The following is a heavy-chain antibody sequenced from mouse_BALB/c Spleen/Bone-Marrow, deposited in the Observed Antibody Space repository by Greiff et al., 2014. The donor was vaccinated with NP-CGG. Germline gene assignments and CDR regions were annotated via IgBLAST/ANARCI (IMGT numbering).Heavy chain of an antibody. CDR2: ISGGGSYT. Sequence: EVHLVESGGGLVKSGGSLKLSCAASGFTFNSYGMPWVRQTPEKRLEWVATISGGGSYTFYPDSVKGRFTISRDNAKNNLYLQLSSLRSEDTALYYCARHAYYDQTEVSFVYWGQGTLVTVSA. CDR1: GFTFNSYG. J-gene: IGHJ3*01. CDR3: ARHAYYDQTEVSFVY. D-gene: IGHD2-4*01. V-gene: IGHV5-9-2*01.